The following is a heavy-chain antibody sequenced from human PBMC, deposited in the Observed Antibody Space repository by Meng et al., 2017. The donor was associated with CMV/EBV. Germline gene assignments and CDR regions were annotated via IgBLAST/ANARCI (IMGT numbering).Heavy chain of an antibody. CDR3: ARGRPRITIFGVVTSIHFDY. V-gene: IGHV1-8*03. CDR1: GYTFTSYD. Sequence: ASVKVSCKASGYTFTSYDINWVRQATGQGLEWMGWMNPNSGNTGYAQKFQGRVTTTRNTSISTAYMELSSLRSEDTAVYYCARGRPRITIFGVVTSIHFDYWGQGTLVTVSS. CDR2: MNPNSGNT. D-gene: IGHD3-3*01. J-gene: IGHJ4*02.